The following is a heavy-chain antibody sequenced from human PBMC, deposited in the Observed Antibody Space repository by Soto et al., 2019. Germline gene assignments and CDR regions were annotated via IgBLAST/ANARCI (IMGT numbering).Heavy chain of an antibody. CDR1: GFTLSYHY. D-gene: IGHD3-16*01. V-gene: IGHV3-72*01. CDR2: SRNKANSYTT. J-gene: IGHJ5*02. CDR3: ARGLYYAYTDNCSDP. Sequence: GGSLRLSCAASGFTLSYHYIDWVRQAPGGGLEWVGRSRNKANSYTTEYAASVKGRFTISRDESKNSLYLQMNSLKTEDTAVYYCARGLYYAYTDNCSDPWGQGTLVTVSS.